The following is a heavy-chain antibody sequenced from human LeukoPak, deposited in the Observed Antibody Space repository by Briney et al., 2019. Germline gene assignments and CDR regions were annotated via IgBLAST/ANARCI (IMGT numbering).Heavy chain of an antibody. J-gene: IGHJ3*02. D-gene: IGHD6-19*01. V-gene: IGHV3-74*01. CDR2: IHSEGSDT. Sequence: TGGSLRLSCAASGFIFSSYWMHWVRQAPGKGLVWVSRIHSEGSDTTYADSVKGQFTISRDNAKNTLYLQMNSLRAEDTAVYYCAREGNSGWRDDGFDIWGQGTMVTVSS. CDR3: AREGNSGWRDDGFDI. CDR1: GFIFSSYW.